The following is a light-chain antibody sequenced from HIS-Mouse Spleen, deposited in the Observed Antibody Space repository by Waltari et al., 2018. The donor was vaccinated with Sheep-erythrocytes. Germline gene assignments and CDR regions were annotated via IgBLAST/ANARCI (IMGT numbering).Light chain of an antibody. CDR1: ALPKKY. CDR3: YSTDSSGNHWV. Sequence: SYELTQPPSVSVSTGQTARITCSGDALPKKYAYWYQQKSGQAPVLVIYEDSKRYSGIPERLSGATSATMATLTISGAQVEDEADYYCYSTDSSGNHWVFGGGTKLTVL. J-gene: IGLJ3*02. V-gene: IGLV3-10*01. CDR2: EDS.